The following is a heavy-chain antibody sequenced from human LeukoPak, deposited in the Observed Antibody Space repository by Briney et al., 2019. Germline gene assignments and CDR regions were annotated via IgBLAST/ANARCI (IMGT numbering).Heavy chain of an antibody. CDR1: GGSFSRYY. J-gene: IGHJ4*02. CDR3: ARGSGYCTNGVCSLYYFDY. V-gene: IGHV4-34*01. D-gene: IGHD2-8*01. Sequence: SQTLSLTCAVYGGSFSRYYWRWIRQPPGNRLEWIGEINHSGSTNYNPSLKSRVTISVDTSKNQFSLKLSSVTAADTAVYYCARGSGYCTNGVCSLYYFDYWGQGTLVTVSS. CDR2: INHSGST.